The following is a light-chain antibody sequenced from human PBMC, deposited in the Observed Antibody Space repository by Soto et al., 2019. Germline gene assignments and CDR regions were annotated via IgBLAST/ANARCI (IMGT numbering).Light chain of an antibody. CDR1: SIDVGGYNY. J-gene: IGLJ2*01. Sequence: QSALTQPASVSGSPGQSITSSCTGTSIDVGGYNYVSWYQQHPGKAPKLMIYGVTNRPSGVSNRFSGSKSGNTASLTISGLQPEDEADYYCTSYIHRRTLVVFGGGTKLTVL. CDR3: TSYIHRRTLVV. V-gene: IGLV2-14*01. CDR2: GVT.